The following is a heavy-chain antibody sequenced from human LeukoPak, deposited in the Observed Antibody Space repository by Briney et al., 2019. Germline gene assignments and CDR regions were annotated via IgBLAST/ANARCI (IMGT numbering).Heavy chain of an antibody. CDR3: ARGCDDNNYYLDY. Sequence: TGGSLRLSCAASGFSVSSNYVNWVRQAPGKGLEWISLIYSDSSTYYADSVKGRFSISRDNSKNTLFLQMNSLRAEDTAIYYCARGCDDNNYYLDYWGQGTLVTVSS. V-gene: IGHV3-66*01. CDR1: GFSVSSNY. J-gene: IGHJ4*02. D-gene: IGHD4-11*01. CDR2: IYSDSST.